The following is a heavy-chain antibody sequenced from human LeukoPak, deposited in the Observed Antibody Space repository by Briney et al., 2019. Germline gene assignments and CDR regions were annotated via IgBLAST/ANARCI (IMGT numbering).Heavy chain of an antibody. CDR2: IYSGGST. V-gene: IGHV3-66*01. CDR3: ASAVAGTGVNYYYYYMDV. J-gene: IGHJ6*03. Sequence: GESLRLSCAASGFTVSSNYMSWVRQAPGKGLEWVSVIYSGGSTYYADSVKGRFTISRDNSKNTLYLQMNSLRAEDTAVYYCASAVAGTGVNYYYYYMDVWGKGTTVTISS. D-gene: IGHD6-19*01. CDR1: GFTVSSNY.